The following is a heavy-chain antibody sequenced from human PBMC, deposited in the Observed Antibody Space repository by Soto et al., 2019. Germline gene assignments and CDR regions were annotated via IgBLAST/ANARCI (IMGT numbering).Heavy chain of an antibody. CDR2: ISYDGRNK. Sequence: QVQLVESGGGGVQPGRSLRLSCAASGLTFSSYGMHWVRQAPGKGLEWVAVISYDGRNKYYADSVKGRFTISRDNSKNTLYLQMSSLRPEDTAVYYCVKDGSSGWPYYYGMDVWGQGTTVTVSS. CDR3: VKDGSSGWPYYYGMDV. CDR1: GLTFSSYG. J-gene: IGHJ6*02. D-gene: IGHD6-19*01. V-gene: IGHV3-30*18.